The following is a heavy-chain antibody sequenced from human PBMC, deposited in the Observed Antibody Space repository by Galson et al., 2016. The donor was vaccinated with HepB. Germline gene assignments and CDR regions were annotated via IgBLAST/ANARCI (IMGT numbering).Heavy chain of an antibody. J-gene: IGHJ5*02. V-gene: IGHV1-2*02. D-gene: IGHD6-13*01. Sequence: SVKVSCKASGYTFTGYNMHWVRQAPGQGLEWMGWINPNNGVTHYAQRFLGRVTMTKDTSITTAYMELSRLTSDDTAVYFCAGDPGNNWFDPWGQGTLVTVSS. CDR3: AGDPGNNWFDP. CDR2: INPNNGVT. CDR1: GYTFTGYN.